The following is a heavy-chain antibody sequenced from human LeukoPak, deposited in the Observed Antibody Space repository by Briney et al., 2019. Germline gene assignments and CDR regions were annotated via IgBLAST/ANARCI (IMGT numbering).Heavy chain of an antibody. V-gene: IGHV3-11*04. D-gene: IGHD6-19*01. CDR1: GFTFSDYY. CDR2: ISSSGSTI. CDR3: ATLGSSGYSSGWYHAEYFQH. Sequence: GGSLRLSCAASGFTFSDYYMSWIRQAPGKGLEWVSYISSSGSTIYYADSVKGRFTISRDNAKNSLYLQMNSLRAEDTAVYYCATLGSSGYSSGWYHAEYFQHWGQGTLVTASS. J-gene: IGHJ1*01.